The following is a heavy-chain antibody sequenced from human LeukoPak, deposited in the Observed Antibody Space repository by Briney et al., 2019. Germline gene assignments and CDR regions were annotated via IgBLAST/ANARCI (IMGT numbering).Heavy chain of an antibody. Sequence: SETLSLTCTVCGGSISSSSSICWTWVRQPPGKGLEWIGEIYHSGATNYNPSLKSRVTMLLDKSKNQSSLKLNSVTAADTAVYYCARNGGNSDYDYWGQGTLVTVSA. D-gene: IGHD4-23*01. V-gene: IGHV4-4*02. J-gene: IGHJ4*02. CDR3: ARNGGNSDYDY. CDR1: GGSISSSSSIC. CDR2: IYHSGAT.